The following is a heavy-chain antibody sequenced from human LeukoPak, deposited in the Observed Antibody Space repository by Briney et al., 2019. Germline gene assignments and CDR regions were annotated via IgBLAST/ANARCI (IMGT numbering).Heavy chain of an antibody. CDR3: ARDRGGWLRFFEPVFDY. CDR2: IKQDGSEK. CDR1: GFTFSSYW. D-gene: IGHD5-12*01. Sequence: PGGSLRLSCAASGFTFSSYWMSWVRQAPGKGLEWVANIKQDGSEKYYVDSVKGRFTISRDNAKNSPYLQMNSLRAEDTAVYYCARDRGGWLRFFEPVFDYWGQGTLVTVSS. J-gene: IGHJ4*02. V-gene: IGHV3-7*01.